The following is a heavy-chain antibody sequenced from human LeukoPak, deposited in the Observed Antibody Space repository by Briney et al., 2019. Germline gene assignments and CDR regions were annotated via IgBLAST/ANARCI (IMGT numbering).Heavy chain of an antibody. CDR3: GRGRLPTIGVVNPSYYFDY. J-gene: IGHJ4*02. Sequence: ASVKVSCKASGYTFTGYYIHWVRQAPGQGLEWMGWINPNSGGTNYAQKLQGRVTVTWDTSISTAYMDLSSLRSDDTAVYYCGRGRLPTIGVVNPSYYFDYWGQGTLATVSS. D-gene: IGHD3-22*01. CDR1: GYTFTGYY. CDR2: INPNSGGT. V-gene: IGHV1-2*02.